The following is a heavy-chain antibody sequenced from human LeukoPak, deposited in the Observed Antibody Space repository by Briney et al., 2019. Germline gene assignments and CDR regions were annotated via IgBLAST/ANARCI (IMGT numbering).Heavy chain of an antibody. V-gene: IGHV4-34*01. CDR2: INHSGST. J-gene: IGHJ6*03. D-gene: IGHD3-10*01. Sequence: PSEPLSLTCAVYGDFFSGYYWSWLRQPPGKGLEWLGEINHSGSTNYNASLKSRVTISVDTSKNQFSLKQSSVTAADTAVYYCARTSMVRGVLYYYYMDVWGKGTTVTFAS. CDR1: GDFFSGYY. CDR3: ARTSMVRGVLYYYYMDV.